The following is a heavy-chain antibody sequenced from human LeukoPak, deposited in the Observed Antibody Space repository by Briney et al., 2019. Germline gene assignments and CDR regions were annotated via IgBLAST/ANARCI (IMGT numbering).Heavy chain of an antibody. CDR3: AREDCSSTSCMAYDY. J-gene: IGHJ4*02. V-gene: IGHV1-2*02. D-gene: IGHD2-2*01. Sequence: ASVKVSCKASGYTFTGYYMHWVRQAPGQGLEWMGWINPNSGGTNYAQKFQGRVTMTRDTSISTAYMELTRLRSDDTAVYYCAREDCSSTSCMAYDYWGQGTPVTVSS. CDR1: GYTFTGYY. CDR2: INPNSGGT.